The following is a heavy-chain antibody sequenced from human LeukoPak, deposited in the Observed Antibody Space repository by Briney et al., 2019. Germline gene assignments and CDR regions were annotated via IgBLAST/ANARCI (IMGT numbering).Heavy chain of an antibody. D-gene: IGHD3-9*01. Sequence: ASVNVSCKASGYTFTSYGISWVRQAPGQGLEWMGWISAYNGNTKYAQKLQGRVTMTTDTSTSTAYMELRSLRSDDTAVYYCARGGSAYYDILKVVAAIGDYWGQGTLVTVSS. CDR2: ISAYNGNT. V-gene: IGHV1-18*01. J-gene: IGHJ4*02. CDR3: ARGGSAYYDILKVVAAIGDY. CDR1: GYTFTSYG.